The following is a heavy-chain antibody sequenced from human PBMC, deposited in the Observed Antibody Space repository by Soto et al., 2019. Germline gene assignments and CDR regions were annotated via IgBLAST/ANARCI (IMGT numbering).Heavy chain of an antibody. Sequence: QVQLVESGGGVVQPGRSLRLSCAASGFTFSSYGMHWVRQAPGKGLEWVAVIWYDGSNKYYADSVKGRFTISRDNSKNPVYLQMNSLRAEDTAVYYCAREIMAYYDFWSGQGGAFDIWGQGTMVTVSS. J-gene: IGHJ3*02. CDR1: GFTFSSYG. V-gene: IGHV3-33*01. D-gene: IGHD3-3*01. CDR2: IWYDGSNK. CDR3: AREIMAYYDFWSGQGGAFDI.